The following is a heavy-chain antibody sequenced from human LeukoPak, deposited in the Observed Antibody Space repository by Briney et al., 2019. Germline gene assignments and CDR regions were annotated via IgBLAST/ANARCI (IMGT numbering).Heavy chain of an antibody. CDR2: IYTSGST. CDR3: ARVFDDSSNGMDV. D-gene: IGHD3-3*01. CDR1: GGSISRYY. J-gene: IGHJ6*02. Sequence: SETLSLTCTVSGGSISRYYWSWIRQPAGKGLEWIGRIYTSGSTNYNPSLKSRVTMSVDTSKNQFSLKLSSVTAADTAVYYCARVFDDSSNGMDVWGQGTTVTVSS. V-gene: IGHV4-4*07.